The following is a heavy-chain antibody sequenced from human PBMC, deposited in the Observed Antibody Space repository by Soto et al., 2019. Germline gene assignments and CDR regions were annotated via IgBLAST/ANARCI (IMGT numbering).Heavy chain of an antibody. J-gene: IGHJ6*02. CDR2: INPSGGST. CDR1: GYTFTSYY. Sequence: QVQLVQSGAEVKKPGASVKVSCKASGYTFTSYYMHWVRQAPGQGLEWMGIINPSGGSTSYAQKFQGRGTMTRDRSTSTVYMELSSLRSEDTAVYYCARGQCSSTSCYIGYYGMDVWGQGTTVTVSS. CDR3: ARGQCSSTSCYIGYYGMDV. D-gene: IGHD2-2*02. V-gene: IGHV1-46*01.